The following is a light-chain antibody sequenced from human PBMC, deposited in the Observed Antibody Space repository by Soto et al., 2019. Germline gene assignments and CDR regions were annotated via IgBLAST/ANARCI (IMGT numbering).Light chain of an antibody. V-gene: IGKV1-6*01. J-gene: IGKJ2*01. CDR2: GAS. CDR1: QDIRKD. Sequence: AIQMTQSPSSLSASVGDRVTITCRASQDIRKDLAWYQQKPGKAPQILIYGASTLQTGVASRFSGSGSATDFTLTISSLQPEDSAAYYCLQDYNYPITFGQGNKLYIK. CDR3: LQDYNYPIT.